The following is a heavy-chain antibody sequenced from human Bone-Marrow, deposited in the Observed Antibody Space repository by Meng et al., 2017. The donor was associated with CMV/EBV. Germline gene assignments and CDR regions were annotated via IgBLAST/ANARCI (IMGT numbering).Heavy chain of an antibody. CDR1: GYTLTELS. D-gene: IGHD3-3*01. CDR2: FDPEDGET. CDR3: ARLELRFLERAVHGTTSYYYYGMDV. V-gene: IGHV1-24*01. J-gene: IGHJ6*02. Sequence: ASVKVSCKVSGYTLTELSIHWVRQAPGKGLEWMGGFDPEDGETIYAQKFQGRVTMTEDTSTDTAYMELSSLRSEDTAVYYCARLELRFLERAVHGTTSYYYYGMDVWGQGTTVTVSS.